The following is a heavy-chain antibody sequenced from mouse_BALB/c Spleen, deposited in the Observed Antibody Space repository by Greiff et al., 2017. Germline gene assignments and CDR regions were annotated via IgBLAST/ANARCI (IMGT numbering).Heavy chain of an antibody. J-gene: IGHJ3*01. CDR1: GYTFTSYW. CDR2: IDPSDSYT. CDR3: ARVTTATFAY. V-gene: IGHV1-69*02. D-gene: IGHD1-2*01. Sequence: QVQLQQPGAELVKPGASVKLSCKASGYTFTSYWMHWVKQRPGQGLEWIGEIDPSDSYTNYNQKFKGKATLTVDKSSSTAYMQLSSLTSEDSAVYYCARVTTATFAYWGQGTLVTVSA.